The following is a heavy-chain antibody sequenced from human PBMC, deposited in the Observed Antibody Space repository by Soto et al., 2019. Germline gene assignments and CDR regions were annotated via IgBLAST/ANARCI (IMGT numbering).Heavy chain of an antibody. D-gene: IGHD2-2*02. V-gene: IGHV3-23*01. CDR2: ISGSLSGSGDHT. CDR3: AKVGGTAHPPIPVDY. J-gene: IGHJ4*02. Sequence: EMQLLDSGGGLVQPGGPLRLSCAASGFTFLNYAMIWVRQAPGKGLEWVSGISGSLSGSGDHTFYSNSVRCRFSSSRDNSKNTLYLQMNTLRVEDTAMYYCAKVGGTAHPPIPVDYWGQGTLVTVSS. CDR1: GFTFLNYA.